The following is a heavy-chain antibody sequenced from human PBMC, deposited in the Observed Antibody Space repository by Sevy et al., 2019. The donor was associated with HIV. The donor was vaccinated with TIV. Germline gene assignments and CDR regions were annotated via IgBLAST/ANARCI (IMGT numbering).Heavy chain of an antibody. CDR2: IIPILGTT. CDR1: GGIFKTYG. V-gene: IGHV1-69*13. Sequence: ASVKVSCKASGGIFKTYGFSWVRQAPGQGPEWVGGIIPILGTTNYAQKFQDRVTISADEYTKTVHMELRNLRSEDTYAYYCARGGGNGWYYFDYWGQETLVTVSS. J-gene: IGHJ4*02. D-gene: IGHD6-19*01. CDR3: ARGGGNGWYYFDY.